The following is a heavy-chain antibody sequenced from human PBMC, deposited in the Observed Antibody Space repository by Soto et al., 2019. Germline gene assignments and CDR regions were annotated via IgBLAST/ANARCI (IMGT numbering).Heavy chain of an antibody. CDR2: INQDGSEK. CDR1: GFTFSTYW. V-gene: IGHV3-7*01. J-gene: IGHJ5*02. Sequence: GGSLRLSCAASGFTFSTYWMDWVRQTPGKGLEWVANINQDGSEKNYVDSVKGRFTIYRDNAKNSLYLQMSSLTAEDSAPYYCSRSLKSWGQGTLVTVSS. CDR3: SRSLKS.